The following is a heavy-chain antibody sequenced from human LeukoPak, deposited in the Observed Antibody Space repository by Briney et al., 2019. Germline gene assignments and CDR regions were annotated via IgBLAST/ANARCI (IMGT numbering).Heavy chain of an antibody. J-gene: IGHJ4*02. CDR1: GGSISSYY. CDR2: IYYSGST. D-gene: IGHD1-26*01. Sequence: SETLSLTCTVSGGSISSYYWSWIRQPPGKGLEWIGYIYYSGSTNYNPSLKSRVTISVDTSKNQFSLKLSSVTAADTAVYYCARVYSGSHFDYWGQGTLVTVSS. CDR3: ARVYSGSHFDY. V-gene: IGHV4-59*01.